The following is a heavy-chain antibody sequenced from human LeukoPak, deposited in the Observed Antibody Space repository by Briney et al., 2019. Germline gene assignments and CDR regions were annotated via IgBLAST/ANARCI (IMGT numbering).Heavy chain of an antibody. J-gene: IGHJ4*02. CDR1: GFTFNNYE. Sequence: GGSLRLSCAASGFTFNNYEMNWVRQAPGKGLEWVSYISSSGSTIYYADSVKGRFTISRDNAKNSLYLQMNSLRAEDTAVYYCARDSAARGDCWGRGTLVTVSS. D-gene: IGHD6-6*01. CDR2: ISSSGSTI. CDR3: ARDSAARGDC. V-gene: IGHV3-48*03.